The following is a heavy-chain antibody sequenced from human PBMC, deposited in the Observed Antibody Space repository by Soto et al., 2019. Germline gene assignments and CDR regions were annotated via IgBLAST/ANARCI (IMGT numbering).Heavy chain of an antibody. CDR1: GFTFSSYA. V-gene: IGHV3-23*01. J-gene: IGHJ4*02. CDR3: AKDDLGYCTNGVCYPPDY. CDR2: ISGSGGST. D-gene: IGHD2-8*01. Sequence: PGGSLRLSCAASGFTFSSYAMSWVRQAPGKGLEWVSAISGSGGSTYYADSVKGRFTISRDNSKNTLYLQMNSLRAEDTAVYYCAKDDLGYCTNGVCYPPDYWGQGTLVTVSS.